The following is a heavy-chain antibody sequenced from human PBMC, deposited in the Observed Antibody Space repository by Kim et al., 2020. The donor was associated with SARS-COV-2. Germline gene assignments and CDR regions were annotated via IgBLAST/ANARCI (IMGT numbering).Heavy chain of an antibody. J-gene: IGHJ5*02. CDR3: ARGRRLFDP. CDR2: GST. V-gene: IGHV4-34*01. Sequence: GSTTYNPSLKSRVTISVDTSKNQFSLKLSSVTAADTAVYYCARGRRLFDPWGQGTLVTVSS.